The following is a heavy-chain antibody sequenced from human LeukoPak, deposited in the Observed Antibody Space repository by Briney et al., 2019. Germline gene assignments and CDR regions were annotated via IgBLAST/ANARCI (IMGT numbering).Heavy chain of an antibody. V-gene: IGHV1-18*01. Sequence: ASVNVSCKASGYTFTSYGISWVRQAPGQGLEWMGWISAYNGNTNYAQKLQGRVTMTTDTSTSTAYMELRSLRSDDTAVYYCARVGRGRGIVVVPAAAPRYYYYYMDVWGKGTTVTVSS. D-gene: IGHD2-2*01. CDR3: ARVGRGRGIVVVPAAAPRYYYYYMDV. CDR1: GYTFTSYG. CDR2: ISAYNGNT. J-gene: IGHJ6*03.